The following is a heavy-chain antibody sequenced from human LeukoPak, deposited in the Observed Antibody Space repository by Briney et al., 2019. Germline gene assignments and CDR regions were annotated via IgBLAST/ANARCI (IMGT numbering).Heavy chain of an antibody. CDR2: IDPSDSYT. D-gene: IGHD3-16*02. Sequence: GESLKISCKGSGYSFTSYWISWVRQMPGKGLEWMGRIDPSDSYTNYSPSFQGHVTISADKSISTAYLQWSSLKASDTAMYYCTRQAVRLGGLSLTSDIWGQGTMVTVSS. V-gene: IGHV5-10-1*01. J-gene: IGHJ3*02. CDR3: TRQAVRLGGLSLTSDI. CDR1: GYSFTSYW.